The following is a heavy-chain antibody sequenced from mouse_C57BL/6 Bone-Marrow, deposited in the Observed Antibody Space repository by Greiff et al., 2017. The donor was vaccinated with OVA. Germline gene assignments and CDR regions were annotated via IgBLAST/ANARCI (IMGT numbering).Heavy chain of an antibody. Sequence: VQLQQPGTELVKPGASVKLSCKASGYTFTSYWMHWVKQRPGQGLEWIGNINPSNGGTNYNEKFKSKATLTVDKSSSTAYMQLSSLTSEDSAVYNSARSGYYGSGYAMDYWGEGTPVTVSS. CDR2: INPSNGGT. CDR3: ARSGYYGSGYAMDY. V-gene: IGHV1-53*01. D-gene: IGHD1-1*01. J-gene: IGHJ4*01. CDR1: GYTFTSYW.